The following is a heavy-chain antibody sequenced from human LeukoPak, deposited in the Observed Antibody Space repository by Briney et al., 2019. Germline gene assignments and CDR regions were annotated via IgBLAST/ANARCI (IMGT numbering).Heavy chain of an antibody. CDR2: IYYSGNT. Sequence: PSQTLSLTCTVSGGSISSGGYYWSWIRQHPGKGLEWIGYIYYSGNTYYNPSLKSRVTISVDTSKNQFSLKLSSVTAADTAVYYCARLFTDDYGDYGVGFDPWGQGTLVTVSS. J-gene: IGHJ5*02. CDR3: ARLFTDDYGDYGVGFDP. CDR1: GGSISSGGYY. D-gene: IGHD4-17*01. V-gene: IGHV4-31*03.